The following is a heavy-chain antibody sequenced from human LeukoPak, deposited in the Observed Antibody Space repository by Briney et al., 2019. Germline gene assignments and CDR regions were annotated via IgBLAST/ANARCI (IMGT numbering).Heavy chain of an antibody. Sequence: PGGPLRLSCAASGFTFSSYGMHWVRQAPGKGLEWVAVISYDGSNKYYADSVKGRFTISRDNSKNTLYLQMNSLRVEDTAVYYCAKTYSSNWYDPFDYWGQGTLVTVSS. J-gene: IGHJ4*02. D-gene: IGHD6-13*01. V-gene: IGHV3-30*18. CDR2: ISYDGSNK. CDR1: GFTFSSYG. CDR3: AKTYSSNWYDPFDY.